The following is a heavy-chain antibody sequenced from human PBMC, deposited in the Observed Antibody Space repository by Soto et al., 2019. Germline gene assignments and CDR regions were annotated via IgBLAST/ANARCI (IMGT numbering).Heavy chain of an antibody. J-gene: IGHJ6*02. CDR1: GGSISTHY. D-gene: IGHD3-10*02. CDR2: VYYTGTS. V-gene: IGHV4-59*11. Sequence: SETLSLTCTVSGGSISTHYWSWVRQVPGRGLEWLGYVYYTGTSNHNPSLKGRVTVSIAPSKSQFSLELTSVSAADTAVYYCAGGYYYVGSGPYLYIYGMDVWDQGTTVTVSS. CDR3: AGGYYYVGSGPYLYIYGMDV.